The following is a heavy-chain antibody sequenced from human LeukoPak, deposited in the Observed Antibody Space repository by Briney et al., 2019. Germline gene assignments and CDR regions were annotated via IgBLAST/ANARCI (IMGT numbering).Heavy chain of an antibody. CDR1: GFTFDDYA. J-gene: IGHJ3*02. D-gene: IGHD3-22*01. Sequence: GRSLRLSCAASGFTFDDYAMHWVRQAPGKGLEWVSGISWNSGSIGYADSVKGRFTISRDNAKNSLYLQMNSLRAEDTAVYYCARGSHYYDSRGGAFDIWGQGTMVTVSS. CDR2: ISWNSGSI. V-gene: IGHV3-9*01. CDR3: ARGSHYYDSRGGAFDI.